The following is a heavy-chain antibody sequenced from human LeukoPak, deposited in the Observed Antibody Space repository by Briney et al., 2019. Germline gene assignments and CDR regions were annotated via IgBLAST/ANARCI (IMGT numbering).Heavy chain of an antibody. D-gene: IGHD3-10*01. CDR2: INPIGGRT. J-gene: IGHJ4*02. Sequence: ASVKVSCKASGYTLTDHYIHWIRQSPRQGLEWLGWINPIGGRTHHYPKFEGRVTMTRDTSISTVYIDLDRLTSDDTAIYFWARGKWNSGSYYPGDYWGQGTLVTVSS. CDR3: ARGKWNSGSYYPGDY. CDR1: GYTLTDHY. V-gene: IGHV1-2*02.